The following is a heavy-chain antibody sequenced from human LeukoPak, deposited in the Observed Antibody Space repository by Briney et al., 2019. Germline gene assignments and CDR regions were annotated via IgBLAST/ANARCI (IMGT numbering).Heavy chain of an antibody. J-gene: IGHJ4*02. CDR1: GGSFSGYY. CDR2: IYYSGST. CDR3: ARVGYYDSSGSMDFDY. D-gene: IGHD3-22*01. Sequence: SETLSLTCAVYGGSFSGYYWSWIRQPPGKGLEWIGSIYYSGSTYYNPSLKSRVTISVDTSKNQFSLKLSSVTAADTAVYYCARVGYYDSSGSMDFDYWGQGTLVTVSS. V-gene: IGHV4-34*01.